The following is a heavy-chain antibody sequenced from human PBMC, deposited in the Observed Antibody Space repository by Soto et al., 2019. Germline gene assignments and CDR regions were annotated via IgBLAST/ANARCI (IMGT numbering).Heavy chain of an antibody. D-gene: IGHD3-10*01. J-gene: IGHJ6*02. CDR3: VKDIRGSGSYYNFGMDV. CDR1: GFTFSSNG. V-gene: IGHV3-23*01. CDR2: ISGNSDTT. Sequence: EVQLLESGGGLVQPGGSLRLSCAASGFTFSSNGMTWVRQAPGKGLEWVSIISGNSDTTYYADSVKGRFTVSRDNSKNTLYLQMNSLRVEDTAIYYCVKDIRGSGSYYNFGMDVWGQGTTVTVSS.